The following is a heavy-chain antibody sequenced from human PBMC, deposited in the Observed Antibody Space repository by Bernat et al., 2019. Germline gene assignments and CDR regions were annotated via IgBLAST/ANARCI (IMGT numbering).Heavy chain of an antibody. CDR3: ARNRGNYGPIGY. J-gene: IGHJ4*02. CDR1: GDSISRSPHY. Sequence: QLLLQTSGPGLLNSSETLSLTCTVTGDSISRSPHYWGWIRQPPGEGLDWIGTAYFSGSTYYNPSLKRRVTISDATSKNQFSLRLTAVTAADTAVYYCARNRGNYGPIGYWGQGILVTVTS. CDR2: AYFSGST. V-gene: IGHV4-39*01. D-gene: IGHD3-16*01.